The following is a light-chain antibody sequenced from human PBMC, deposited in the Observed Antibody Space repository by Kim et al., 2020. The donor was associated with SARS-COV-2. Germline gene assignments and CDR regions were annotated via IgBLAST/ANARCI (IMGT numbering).Light chain of an antibody. CDR3: SSHTGDSYV. CDR1: SSDVGAYNR. V-gene: IGLV2-18*02. Sequence: QSALTQPPSVSGSPGQSVTISCTGTSSDVGAYNRVSWYRQAPGTAPKLVIYEVTSRPSGVPDRFSGSKSGNTASLIISGLQAEDEADYFCSSHTGDSYVFGRGTKVT. CDR2: EVT. J-gene: IGLJ1*01.